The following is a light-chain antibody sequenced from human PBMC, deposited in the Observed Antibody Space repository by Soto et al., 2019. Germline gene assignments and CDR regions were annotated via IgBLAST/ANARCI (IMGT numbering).Light chain of an antibody. V-gene: IGKV3-15*01. J-gene: IGKJ4*01. CDR2: GAS. CDR3: QQYNNWPPLT. CDR1: QSVSSN. Sequence: EIVMTQSPATLSVSPGERATLSCRASQSVSSNLAWYQQKPGQAPRLLIYGASTRATGIPARFSGSRSGTEFTLTISSLQSEDFAVYYCQQYNNWPPLTLGGGTKVDIK.